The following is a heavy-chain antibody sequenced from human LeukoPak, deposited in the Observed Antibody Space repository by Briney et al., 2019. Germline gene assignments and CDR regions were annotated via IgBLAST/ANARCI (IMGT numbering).Heavy chain of an antibody. CDR3: AIDGIVGSPLFKFDY. V-gene: IGHV3-30-3*01. D-gene: IGHD1-26*01. CDR1: GLTLNNYA. CDR2: ISFEGGNK. Sequence: PGGSLRLSCAASGLTLNNYAIHWVRQAPGKGREWVAIISFEGGNKDYADSVKGRFTISRVNSKNTLYLQMNSLRAEDTAVYYCAIDGIVGSPLFKFDYWGQGTLVTVSS. J-gene: IGHJ4*02.